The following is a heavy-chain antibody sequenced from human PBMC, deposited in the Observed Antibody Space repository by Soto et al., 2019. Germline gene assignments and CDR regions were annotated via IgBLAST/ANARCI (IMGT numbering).Heavy chain of an antibody. CDR1: GGSFSGYY. Sequence: SETLSLTCAVYGGSFSGYYLSWIRQPPGKGLEWIGEINHSGSTYYNPSLKSRVTISVDTSKNQFSLKLSSVIAADSAVYYCARHLPRDDFDYWGQGTLVTVSS. CDR3: ARHLPRDDFDY. CDR2: INHSGST. J-gene: IGHJ4*02. V-gene: IGHV4-34*01.